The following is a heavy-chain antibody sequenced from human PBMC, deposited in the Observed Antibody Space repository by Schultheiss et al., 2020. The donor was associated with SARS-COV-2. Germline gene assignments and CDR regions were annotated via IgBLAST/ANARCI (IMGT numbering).Heavy chain of an antibody. CDR2: ISGSGGST. J-gene: IGHJ6*02. V-gene: IGHV3-23*01. D-gene: IGHD6-13*01. Sequence: GESLKISCAASGFTFSSYAMSWVRQAPGEGLEWVSAISGSGGSTYYADSVKGRFTISRDNSKNTLYLQMNSLRAEDTAVYYCASERSSSRDYYYYYGMDVWGQGTTVTVSS. CDR3: ASERSSSRDYYYYYGMDV. CDR1: GFTFSSYA.